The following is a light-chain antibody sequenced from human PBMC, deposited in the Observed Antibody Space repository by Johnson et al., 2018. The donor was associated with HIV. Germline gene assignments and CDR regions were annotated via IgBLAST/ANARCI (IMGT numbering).Light chain of an antibody. CDR2: ENN. CDR3: GTWDSSLSVFYV. CDR1: SSNTGNNY. V-gene: IGLV1-51*02. J-gene: IGLJ1*01. Sequence: QSVLTQPPSVSAAPGQKVTISCSGSSSNTGNNYVSWYQQLPGTAPKLLIYENNKRPSGIPDRFSGSKSGTSATLGITGLQTGDEADYYCGTWDSSLSVFYVFGTGTKVTVL.